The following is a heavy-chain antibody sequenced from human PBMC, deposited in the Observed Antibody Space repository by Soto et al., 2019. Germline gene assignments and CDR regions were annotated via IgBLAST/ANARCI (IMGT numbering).Heavy chain of an antibody. CDR2: IYWDDDK. CDR3: AHLVVAGSTYYFDS. V-gene: IGHV2-5*02. Sequence: QITLKESGPTLVKPTQTLTLTCTFSGFSLSTSGVGVGWIRQPPGKALEWLTFIYWDDDKRNSPFLKSRLTSTKDASKNQVVLTTTNMDPVDTATYYCAHLVVAGSTYYFDSWGQGTLVTVSS. D-gene: IGHD2-15*01. CDR1: GFSLSTSGVG. J-gene: IGHJ4*02.